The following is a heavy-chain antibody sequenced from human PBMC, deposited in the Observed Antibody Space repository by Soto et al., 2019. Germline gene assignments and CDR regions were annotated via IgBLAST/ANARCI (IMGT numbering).Heavy chain of an antibody. Sequence: ASVKVSCKASGYTFTSYAMHWVRQAPGQRLEWMGWINAGNGNTKYSQKFQGRVTITRDTSASTAYMELGSLRSEDTAVYYCARDVLTFYDFWSGYLQPYGMDVWGQGTTVTVSS. CDR3: ARDVLTFYDFWSGYLQPYGMDV. CDR1: GYTFTSYA. J-gene: IGHJ6*02. V-gene: IGHV1-3*01. CDR2: INAGNGNT. D-gene: IGHD3-3*01.